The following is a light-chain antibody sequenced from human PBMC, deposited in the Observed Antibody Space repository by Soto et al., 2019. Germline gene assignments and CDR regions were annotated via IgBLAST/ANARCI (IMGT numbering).Light chain of an antibody. V-gene: IGKV1-5*03. CDR3: QQYNSYVYT. CDR2: KAS. Sequence: DIQMTQSPFTLSASVGDRVTITCRASQSISNGLAWYQQKPGKAPKLLIYKASSLESGVPSRFSGSGSGTEFTLTISSLQPDDFATYYCQQYNSYVYTFGQGTKLEIK. CDR1: QSISNG. J-gene: IGKJ2*01.